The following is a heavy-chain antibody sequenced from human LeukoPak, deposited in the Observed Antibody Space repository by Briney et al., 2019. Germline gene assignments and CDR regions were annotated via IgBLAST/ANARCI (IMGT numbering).Heavy chain of an antibody. V-gene: IGHV3-30*02. D-gene: IGHD2-8*02. Sequence: GGSLRLLCAACGFTFSRNAIHWVRQGPGKGRVWVSYIAHHGSNKYYADSGKGRFTISRDNSKRTLYLQMNSLRADDTAVYYCAKDGSWSCTDWGQGTLVTVSS. CDR2: IAHHGSNK. J-gene: IGHJ4*02. CDR1: GFTFSRNA. CDR3: AKDGSWSCTD.